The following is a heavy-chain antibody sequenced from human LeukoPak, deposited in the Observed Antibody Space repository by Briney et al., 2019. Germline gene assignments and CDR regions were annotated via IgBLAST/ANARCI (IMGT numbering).Heavy chain of an antibody. J-gene: IGHJ3*02. CDR2: IIPIFGTA. Sequence: ASVKVSCKASGGTFSSYTISWVRQAPGQGLEWMGGIIPIFGTANYAQKFQGRVTITADESTSTAYMELSSLRSEDTAVYYCAVDYMGALDAFDIWGQGTMVTLSS. CDR3: AVDYMGALDAFDI. D-gene: IGHD4-11*01. CDR1: GGTFSSYT. V-gene: IGHV1-69*13.